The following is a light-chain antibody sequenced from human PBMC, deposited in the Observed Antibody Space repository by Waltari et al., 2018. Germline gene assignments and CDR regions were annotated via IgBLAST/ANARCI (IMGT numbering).Light chain of an antibody. Sequence: EIVMTQSPATLSVSPGERANLPCMASQSGSRNLAWYQQKPGQAPRLLIYGASTRATGIPARFSGSGSGTEFTLTISSMQSEDFAVYYCQQYNNWPPRYTFGQGTKLEIK. J-gene: IGKJ2*01. CDR1: QSGSRN. CDR3: QQYNNWPPRYT. V-gene: IGKV3-15*01. CDR2: GAS.